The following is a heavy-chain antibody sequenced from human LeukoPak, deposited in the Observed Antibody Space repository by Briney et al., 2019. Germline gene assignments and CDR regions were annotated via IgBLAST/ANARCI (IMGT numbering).Heavy chain of an antibody. Sequence: PSETLSLTCAVYGGSFSGYYWSWIRQPPGKGLEWIGEINHSGSTKYNPSLKSRVTISVDTSKNQFSLKLSSVTAADTAVYYCARGGRYSSSSGLYFDYWGQGTLVTVSS. CDR1: GGSFSGYY. V-gene: IGHV4-34*01. CDR2: INHSGST. D-gene: IGHD6-6*01. J-gene: IGHJ4*02. CDR3: ARGGRYSSSSGLYFDY.